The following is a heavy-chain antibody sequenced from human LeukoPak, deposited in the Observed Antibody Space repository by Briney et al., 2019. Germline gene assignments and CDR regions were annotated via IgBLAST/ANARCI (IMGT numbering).Heavy chain of an antibody. CDR2: IKQDGSEK. Sequence: GGSLRLSCAASGFTFSSYWMSWVRQAPGKGLEWVANIKQDGSEKYYVDSVKGRFTISRDNAKNSLYLHMNSLRAEDTAVYYCARDLFNCGGDCYQPRGDAFDIWGQGTMVTVSS. D-gene: IGHD2-21*01. V-gene: IGHV3-7*01. CDR1: GFTFSSYW. J-gene: IGHJ3*02. CDR3: ARDLFNCGGDCYQPRGDAFDI.